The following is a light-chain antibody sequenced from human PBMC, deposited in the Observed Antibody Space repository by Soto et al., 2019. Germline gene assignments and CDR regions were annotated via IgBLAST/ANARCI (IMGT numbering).Light chain of an antibody. V-gene: IGKV3-20*01. J-gene: IGKJ1*01. CDR1: QSVSSY. CDR3: QQYDSWT. CDR2: DAS. Sequence: EVVLTQSPATLSLSPGERATLSCRASQSVSSYLAWYQQKPGQAPRLLIYDASNRATDIPDRFSGSGSGTDFTLTISRLEPEDFAVYYCQQYDSWTFGQGTKVDIK.